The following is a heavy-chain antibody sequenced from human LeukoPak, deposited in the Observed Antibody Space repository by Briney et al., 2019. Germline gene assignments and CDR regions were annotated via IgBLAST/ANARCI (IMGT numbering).Heavy chain of an antibody. J-gene: IGHJ4*02. CDR2: IYYSGST. CDR1: GGSISSYY. D-gene: IGHD5-24*01. Sequence: PSETLSLTCTVSGGSISSYYWSWIRQPPGKGLEWIGYIYYSGSTNYNPSLKSRVTISGDTSKSQFSLRLSSVTAADTAVYYCASLQTLYRAVDYWGQGTLVTVSS. V-gene: IGHV4-59*08. CDR3: ASLQTLYRAVDY.